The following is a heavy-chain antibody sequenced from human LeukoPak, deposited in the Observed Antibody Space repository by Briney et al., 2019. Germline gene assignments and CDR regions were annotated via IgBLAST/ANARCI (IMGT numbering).Heavy chain of an antibody. D-gene: IGHD2-15*01. CDR2: IYYTGRT. CDR1: GGSFSSHY. V-gene: IGHV4-59*11. CDR3: ARVSGSNYRNYFDY. Sequence: SETLSLTCTVSGGSFSSHYWSWIRQPPGKGLEWIGYIYYTGRTNYNPSLESRVTISVDTSKNQSSLKVSSVTAADTAVYYCARVSGSNYRNYFDYWGQGTLVTVSS. J-gene: IGHJ4*02.